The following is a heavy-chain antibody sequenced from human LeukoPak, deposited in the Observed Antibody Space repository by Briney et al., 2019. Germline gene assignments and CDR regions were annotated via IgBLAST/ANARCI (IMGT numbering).Heavy chain of an antibody. V-gene: IGHV3-7*01. D-gene: IGHD5-12*01. CDR3: ARDSTRGGYDFGY. J-gene: IGHJ4*02. CDR1: GFTFSSYW. CDR2: IKQDGSEK. Sequence: GSLRLSCAASGFTFSSYWMSWVRQAPGKGLEWVANIKQDGSEKYYVDSVKGRFTIPRDNAKNSLYLQMNSLRAEDTAVYYCARDSTRGGYDFGYWGQGTLVTVSS.